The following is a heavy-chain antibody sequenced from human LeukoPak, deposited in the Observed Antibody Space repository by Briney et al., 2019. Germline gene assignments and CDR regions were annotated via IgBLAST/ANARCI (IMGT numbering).Heavy chain of an antibody. D-gene: IGHD6-6*01. Sequence: SQTLSLTCTVSGGSISSGGYYWSWIRQHPGKGLEWIGYIYYSGSTYYNPSLKSRVTISVDTSKNQFSLKLSSVTAADTAVYYCARGAWAARLPGNWGQGTLVTVSS. CDR3: ARGAWAARLPGN. V-gene: IGHV4-31*03. CDR1: GGSISSGGYY. CDR2: IYYSGST. J-gene: IGHJ4*02.